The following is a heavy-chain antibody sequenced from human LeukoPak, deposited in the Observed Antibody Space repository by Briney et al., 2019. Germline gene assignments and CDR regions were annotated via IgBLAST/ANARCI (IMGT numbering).Heavy chain of an antibody. J-gene: IGHJ4*02. CDR3: ARHTSYGGNSAFGD. D-gene: IGHD4-23*01. Sequence: SETLSLTCTVSGGSISGYYWSWIRQPPGKGLEWVEYIYYNGITNYNPSLKSRVTISVDTSRNHFSLKLRSVTAADTAIYYCARHTSYGGNSAFGDWGQGTLVTVSS. CDR1: GGSISGYY. V-gene: IGHV4-59*08. CDR2: IYYNGIT.